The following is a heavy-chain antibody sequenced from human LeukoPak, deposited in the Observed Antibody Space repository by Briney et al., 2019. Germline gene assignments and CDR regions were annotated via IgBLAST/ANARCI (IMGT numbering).Heavy chain of an antibody. CDR1: GVSISSSNSY. Sequence: SETLSLTCTVSGVSISSSNSYWGWIRQPPGKGLEWIGSIYYSGSTYYNPSLKSRVTISVDTSKNQFSLKLSSVTAADTAVYYCARDPGGDYDFWSGYSVWGQGTLVTVSS. D-gene: IGHD3-3*01. CDR3: ARDPGGDYDFWSGYSV. J-gene: IGHJ4*02. V-gene: IGHV4-39*07. CDR2: IYYSGST.